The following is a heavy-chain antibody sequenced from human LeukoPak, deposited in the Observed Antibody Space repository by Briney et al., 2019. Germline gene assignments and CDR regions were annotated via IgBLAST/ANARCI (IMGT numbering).Heavy chain of an antibody. D-gene: IGHD2-2*01. CDR1: GYTFTGYY. CDR3: ARGRYQLLWRLGHDAFDI. J-gene: IGHJ3*02. CDR2: INPNSGGT. V-gene: IGHV1-2*02. Sequence: ASVKVSCTASGYTFTGYYMHWVRQAPGQGLEWMGWINPNSGGTNYAQRFQGRVTRTRDTSISTAYMELSRLRSDDTAVYYCARGRYQLLWRLGHDAFDIWGQGTMVTVSS.